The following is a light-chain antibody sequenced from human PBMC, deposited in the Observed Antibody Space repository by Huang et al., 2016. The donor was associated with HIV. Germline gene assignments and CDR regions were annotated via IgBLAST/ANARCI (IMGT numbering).Light chain of an antibody. J-gene: IGKJ1*01. V-gene: IGKV1-27*01. Sequence: IQMTQSLPSLSASLGDSVTLTCRTSQDISNFLAWYQQKPGGLPKLLIYAASTLQSGAPSRFSGNGYGVDFTLTITNLKPDDVATYYCQNYDSAPRTFGQGTKVEVK. CDR2: AAS. CDR3: QNYDSAPRT. CDR1: QDISNF.